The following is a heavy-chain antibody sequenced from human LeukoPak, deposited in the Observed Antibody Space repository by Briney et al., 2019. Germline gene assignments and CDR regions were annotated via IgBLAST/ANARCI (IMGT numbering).Heavy chain of an antibody. Sequence: SETLSLTCAVYGGPFSPYYWGWIRQPPGKGLEWIGEINHSGSTNYNLSLKSRVTVSVDTSKNQFSLRLSSVTAADTAVYYCARGGFYCGGDCYVDYWGQGTLVTVSS. V-gene: IGHV4-34*01. CDR2: INHSGST. J-gene: IGHJ4*02. CDR1: GGPFSPYY. CDR3: ARGGFYCGGDCYVDY. D-gene: IGHD2-21*02.